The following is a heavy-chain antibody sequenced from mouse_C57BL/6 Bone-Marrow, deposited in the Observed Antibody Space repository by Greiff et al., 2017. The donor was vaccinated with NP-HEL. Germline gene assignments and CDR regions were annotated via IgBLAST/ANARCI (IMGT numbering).Heavy chain of an antibody. Sequence: QVQLQQPGAELVKPGASVKMSCKASGYTFTSYWITWVKQRPGQGLEWIGDIYPGSGSTNYNEKFKSKATLTVDTSSSTAYTQLSSLTSEDSAVYYCAREDSHYYGPLYWYFDVWGTGTTVTVSS. V-gene: IGHV1-55*01. CDR3: AREDSHYYGPLYWYFDV. CDR1: GYTFTSYW. CDR2: IYPGSGST. D-gene: IGHD1-2*01. J-gene: IGHJ1*03.